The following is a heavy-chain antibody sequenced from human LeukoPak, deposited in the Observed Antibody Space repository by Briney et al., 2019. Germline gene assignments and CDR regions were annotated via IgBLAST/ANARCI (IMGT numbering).Heavy chain of an antibody. J-gene: IGHJ4*02. CDR3: ARDIVIGSGSCLD. CDR1: GFTFSSYA. Sequence: GGSLRLSCAASGFTFSSYAMHWVRQAPGKGLEWVAVISYDGSNKYCADSVKGRFTISRDNSKNTLYLQMNSLRAEDTAVYYCARDIVIGSGSCLDWGQGTLVTVSS. V-gene: IGHV3-30*04. D-gene: IGHD3-10*01. CDR2: ISYDGSNK.